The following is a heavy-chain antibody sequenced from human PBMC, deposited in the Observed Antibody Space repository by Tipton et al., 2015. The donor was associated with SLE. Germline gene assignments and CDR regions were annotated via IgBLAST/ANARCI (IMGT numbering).Heavy chain of an antibody. D-gene: IGHD6-6*01. V-gene: IGHV3-33*08. CDR3: AGQLAPYYYGMDV. CDR1: GFTFSSYG. CDR2: IWYDGSNK. J-gene: IGHJ6*02. Sequence: SLRLSCAASGFTFSSYGMHWVRQAPGKGLEWVAVIWYDGSNKYYADSVKGRFTISRDNSKNTLYLQMNSLRAEGTAVYYCAGQLAPYYYGMDVWGQGTTVTVSS.